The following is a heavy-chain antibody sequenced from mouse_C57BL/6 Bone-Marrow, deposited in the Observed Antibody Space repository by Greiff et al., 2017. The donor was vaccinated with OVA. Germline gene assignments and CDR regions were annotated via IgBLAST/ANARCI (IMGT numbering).Heavy chain of an antibody. CDR2: IYTGNGDT. J-gene: IGHJ1*03. CDR3: AREGYDYEAYWYFDV. Sequence: QVQLQQSGAELVRPGASVKMSCKASGYTFTSYNMHWVKQTPRQGLEWLGAIYTGNGDTSYNQKFKGKATLTIDKSSITAYMQLSSLTSEDSAVYFCAREGYDYEAYWYFDVWGTGTTVTVAS. D-gene: IGHD2-4*01. CDR1: GYTFTSYN. V-gene: IGHV1-12*01.